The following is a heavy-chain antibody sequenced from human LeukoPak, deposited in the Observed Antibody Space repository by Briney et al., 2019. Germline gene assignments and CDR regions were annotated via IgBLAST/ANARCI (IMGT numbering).Heavy chain of an antibody. CDR2: IYYSGST. Sequence: MASETLSLTCTVSGGSISSSSYYWGWIRQPPGNGLEWIGSIYYSGSTYYNPSLKSRVTISVDTSKNQFSLKLSSVTAADTAVYYCARELRFLGYYYYYMDVWGKGTTVTVSS. CDR1: GGSISSSSYY. V-gene: IGHV4-39*07. CDR3: ARELRFLGYYYYYMDV. J-gene: IGHJ6*03. D-gene: IGHD3-3*01.